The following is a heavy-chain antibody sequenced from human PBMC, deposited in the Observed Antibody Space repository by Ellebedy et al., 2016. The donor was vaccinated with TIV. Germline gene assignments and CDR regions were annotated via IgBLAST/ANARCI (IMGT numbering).Heavy chain of an antibody. CDR3: ARHRGVSPRYYYMDV. V-gene: IGHV5-51*01. D-gene: IGHD3-10*01. J-gene: IGHJ6*03. CDR2: IYPGDSQT. Sequence: KVSCXGSGYSFSMYWIGWVRQVPGKGLEWMGIIYPGDSQTTYSPSFEGQVTMSADKSSNTAYLQWSNLKASDTAMYYCARHRGVSPRYYYMDVWGKGTTVTVSS. CDR1: GYSFSMYW.